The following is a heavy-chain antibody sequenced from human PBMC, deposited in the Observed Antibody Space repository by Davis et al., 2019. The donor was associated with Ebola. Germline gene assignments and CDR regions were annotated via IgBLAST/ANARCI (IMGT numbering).Heavy chain of an antibody. CDR2: IHPNTGGT. J-gene: IGHJ4*02. V-gene: IGHV1-2*02. D-gene: IGHD6-19*01. Sequence: ASVKVSCKASGYPFTGYYLHWVRQAPGQGLEWMGWIHPNTGGTNYAQKFQGRVTMTRDTSTNTAYMQLTRLTSDDTAVYYCARPDSSGWPYFHYWGQGTLVTVSS. CDR1: GYPFTGYY. CDR3: ARPDSSGWPYFHY.